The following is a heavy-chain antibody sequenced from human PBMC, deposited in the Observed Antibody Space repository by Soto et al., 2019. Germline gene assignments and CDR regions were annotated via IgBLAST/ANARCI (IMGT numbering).Heavy chain of an antibody. CDR2: ISYDGSNK. J-gene: IGHJ4*02. D-gene: IGHD2-15*01. CDR3: TRDFDRRRWLLDKFDY. CDR1: GFTFSSYA. Sequence: GGSLRLSCAASGFTFSSYAMHWVRQAPGKGLEWVAVISYDGSNKYYADSVKGRFTISRDNSKNTLYLQMNSLRAEDTAVYYCTRDFDRRRWLLDKFDYWGQGTLVTVSS. V-gene: IGHV3-30-3*01.